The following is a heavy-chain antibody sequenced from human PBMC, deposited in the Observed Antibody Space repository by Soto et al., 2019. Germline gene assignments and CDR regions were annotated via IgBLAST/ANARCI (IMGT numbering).Heavy chain of an antibody. CDR3: ASGGYCSGGSCSGWFDS. CDR2: IYQTGNT. V-gene: IGHV4-4*02. CDR1: GVSLTTNNW. J-gene: IGHJ5*01. D-gene: IGHD2-15*01. Sequence: QVQLQESGPGLVKPSETLSLTCAVSGVSLTTNNWWTWVRQAPGKGLEWVGEIYQTGNTNYNPSLNSRVIASLDKSKNQFFLKLTSVTAADTAIYYCASGGYCSGGSCSGWFDSWGQGTLVTVSS.